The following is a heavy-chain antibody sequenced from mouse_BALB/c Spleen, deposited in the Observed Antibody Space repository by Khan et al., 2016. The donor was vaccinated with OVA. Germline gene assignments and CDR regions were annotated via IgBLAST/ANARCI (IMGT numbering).Heavy chain of an antibody. J-gene: IGHJ2*01. D-gene: IGHD2-1*01. CDR1: GYTLTSYW. CDR2: INPSNGRT. Sequence: QVQLKQSGAELVNPGASVNLSCKASGYTLTSYWMHWVKQRPGQGLEWIGEINPSNGRTNYNEKFKSKATLTVDKSSSTAYMQLSSPTSEDSAVYDCARLLINFDYWGQGTTLTVSS. CDR3: ARLLINFDY. V-gene: IGHV1S81*02.